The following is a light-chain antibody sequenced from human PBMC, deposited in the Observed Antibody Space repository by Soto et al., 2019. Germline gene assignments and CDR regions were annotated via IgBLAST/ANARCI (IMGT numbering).Light chain of an antibody. Sequence: DIQMTQSPSSLSASVGDRVTITCRASQSISSYLNWYQQKPGKAPKLLNYAASILQSGVPSRFSGSGSGTDFTLTISSLQPEDFATYYCQKSYSTPRTFGQGTKVEIK. CDR2: AAS. CDR1: QSISSY. J-gene: IGKJ1*01. V-gene: IGKV1-39*01. CDR3: QKSYSTPRT.